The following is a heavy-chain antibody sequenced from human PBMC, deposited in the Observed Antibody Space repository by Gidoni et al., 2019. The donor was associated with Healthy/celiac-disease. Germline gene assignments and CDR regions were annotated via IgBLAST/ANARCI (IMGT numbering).Heavy chain of an antibody. D-gene: IGHD2-2*01. V-gene: IGHV3-53*04. CDR1: GFTVRSKS. J-gene: IGHJ6*02. CDR2: IYSGGST. Sequence: EVQLVESGGGWVQPGGSLRLSCPASGFTVRSKSMRWVRQAPGKGLEWVSVIYSGGSTYYADSVKGRFTISRHNSKNTLYLQMNSLRAEDTAVYYCARDGGYCSSTSCRRNYGMDVWGQGTTVTVSS. CDR3: ARDGGYCSSTSCRRNYGMDV.